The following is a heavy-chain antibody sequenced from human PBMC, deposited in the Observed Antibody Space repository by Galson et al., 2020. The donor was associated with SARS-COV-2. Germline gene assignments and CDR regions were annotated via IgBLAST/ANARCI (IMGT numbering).Heavy chain of an antibody. CDR1: GLTFNIFW. Sequence: GESLKISCRAYGLTFNIFWMSWVRQSPGKGLEWVANIDDAGTRTYYVDSVRGRFTISRDNAKNLLYLEMNNLRVDDSAVYYCGTAGDYWGQGTLVTVSS. CDR2: IDDAGTRT. V-gene: IGHV3-7*05. CDR3: GTAGDY. J-gene: IGHJ4*02. D-gene: IGHD3-10*01.